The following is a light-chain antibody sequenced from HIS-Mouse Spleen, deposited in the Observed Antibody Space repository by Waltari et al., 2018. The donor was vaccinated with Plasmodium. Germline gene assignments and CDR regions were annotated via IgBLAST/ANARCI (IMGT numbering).Light chain of an antibody. J-gene: IGLJ3*02. CDR3: QSYDSSLSGWV. V-gene: IGLV1-40*01. CDR1: SSNIGAGYD. Sequence: QSVLTQPPSVSGAPGQRVTISCTGSSSNIGAGYDVHWYQQLPGTAPQLLIYGTSKRPSWVPDRFAGSKSGTSASLAITGLQAEDEADYYCQSYDSSLSGWVFGGGTKLTVL. CDR2: GTS.